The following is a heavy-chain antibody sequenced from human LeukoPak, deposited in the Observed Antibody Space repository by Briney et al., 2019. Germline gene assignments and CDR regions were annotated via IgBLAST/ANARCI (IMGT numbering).Heavy chain of an antibody. Sequence: PGGSLRLSCAASGFTFDDYGMSWVRQAPGKGLEWVSGINWYGGSTGYADSVKGRFTISRDNAKNSLYLQMNSLRAEDTALYYCARVRPTYYYGSGSYGATDYWGQGTLVTVSS. V-gene: IGHV3-20*04. CDR1: GFTFDDYG. J-gene: IGHJ4*02. D-gene: IGHD3-10*01. CDR3: ARVRPTYYYGSGSYGATDY. CDR2: INWYGGST.